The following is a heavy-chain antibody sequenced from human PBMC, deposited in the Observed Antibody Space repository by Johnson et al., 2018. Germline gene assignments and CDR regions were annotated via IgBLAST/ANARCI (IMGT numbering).Heavy chain of an antibody. CDR3: AKDASSIGYFTNGVCEQT. V-gene: IGHV3-49*03. Sequence: VQLVESGGGLVQPGRSLILSCTASGFTFGDYAMSWFRQAPGKGLEWGGFIRSKAYGGTTEYAAAVKGRVTTTNDNAKYYLYLQMKILRAEDTALYYCAKDASSIGYFTNGVCEQTWGQGTMVTVSS. CDR1: GFTFGDYA. J-gene: IGHJ3*01. D-gene: IGHD2-8*01. CDR2: IRSKAYGGTT.